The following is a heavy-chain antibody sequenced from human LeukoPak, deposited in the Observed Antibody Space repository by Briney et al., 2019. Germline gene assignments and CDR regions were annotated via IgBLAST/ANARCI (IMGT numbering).Heavy chain of an antibody. CDR1: GFTFRSFW. CDR3: ARDGVGGWAFDI. J-gene: IGHJ3*02. Sequence: PGGSLRLSCAASGFTFRSFWMHWVRQAPGKGLEYVSAISENGDRIYYANSVKGRFTNSRDNSKNTLYLQMDSLRDEDTAVYYGARDGVGGWAFDIWGQGTMVTVSS. D-gene: IGHD3-16*01. CDR2: ISENGDRI. V-gene: IGHV3-64*01.